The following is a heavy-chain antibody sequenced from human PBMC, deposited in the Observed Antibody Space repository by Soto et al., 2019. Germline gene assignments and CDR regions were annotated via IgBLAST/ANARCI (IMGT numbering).Heavy chain of an antibody. J-gene: IGHJ4*02. CDR3: ARVYCGGDCYSDS. V-gene: IGHV4-61*01. CDR2: IYYIGTT. CDR1: GDSVSSATSF. Sequence: SETLSLTCTVSGDSVSSATSFWSWIRQPPGKGPEWIGYIYYIGTTIYNPSLKSRVTISLDTAKNQFSLRLTSVTAADTAVYYCARVYCGGDCYSDSWGQGTLVTVSS. D-gene: IGHD2-21*02.